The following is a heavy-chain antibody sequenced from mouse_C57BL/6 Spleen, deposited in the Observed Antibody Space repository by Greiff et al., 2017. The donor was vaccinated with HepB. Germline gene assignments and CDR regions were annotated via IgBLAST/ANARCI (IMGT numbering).Heavy chain of an antibody. D-gene: IGHD3-2*02. V-gene: IGHV1-82*01. CDR2: IYPGDGDT. Sequence: VQLQQSGPELVKPGASVKISCKASGYAFSSSWMNWVKQRPGKGLEWIGRIYPGDGDTNYNGKFKGKATLTADKSSSTAYMQLSSLTSEDTAVYVCARLDQADYWGQGTSVTVSS. CDR3: ARLDQADY. J-gene: IGHJ4*01. CDR1: GYAFSSSW.